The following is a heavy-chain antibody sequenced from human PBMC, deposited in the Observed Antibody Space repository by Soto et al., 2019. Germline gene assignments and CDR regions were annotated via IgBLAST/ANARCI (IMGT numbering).Heavy chain of an antibody. CDR1: ASSISSSSYN. D-gene: IGHD5-12*01. Sequence: PSETLPLTCTVSASSISSSSYNWGWIRQPQGKELEWIGSIHYSGSTYYNPSLKSRVTISVDTSNNQLSLKLSSVTAADTSVYSWAGHPIGYSGYDSGYWGEGTRVTVS. CDR2: IHYSGST. CDR3: AGHPIGYSGYDSGY. V-gene: IGHV4-39*01. J-gene: IGHJ4*02.